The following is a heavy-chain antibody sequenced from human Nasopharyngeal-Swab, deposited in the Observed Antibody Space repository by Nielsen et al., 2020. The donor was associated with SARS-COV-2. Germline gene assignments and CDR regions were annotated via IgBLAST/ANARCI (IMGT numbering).Heavy chain of an antibody. D-gene: IGHD1-7*01. CDR2: IKQDGSEK. V-gene: IGHV3-7*01. Sequence: WIRQPPGKGLEWVANIKQDGSEKYYVDSVKGRFTISRDNAKNSLYLQMNSLRAEDTAVYYCARVPYNWNYYRTQLKYYFDYWGQGTLVTVSS. J-gene: IGHJ4*02. CDR3: ARVPYNWNYYRTQLKYYFDY.